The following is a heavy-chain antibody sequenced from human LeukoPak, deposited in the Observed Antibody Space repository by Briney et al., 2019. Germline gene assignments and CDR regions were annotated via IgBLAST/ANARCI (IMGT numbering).Heavy chain of an antibody. D-gene: IGHD6-19*01. CDR3: AKFGSSGWYEAGAFDH. Sequence: GGSRRLSCAASGFTFSSYAMSWVRQAPGKGLEWVSAISGSGGSTYYADSVKGRFTISRDNSKNTLYLQMNSLRAEDAAVYYCAKFGSSGWYEAGAFDHWGQGTLVTVSS. CDR2: ISGSGGST. V-gene: IGHV3-23*01. CDR1: GFTFSSYA. J-gene: IGHJ4*02.